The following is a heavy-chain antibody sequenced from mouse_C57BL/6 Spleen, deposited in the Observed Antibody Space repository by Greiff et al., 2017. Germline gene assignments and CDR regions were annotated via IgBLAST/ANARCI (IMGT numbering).Heavy chain of an antibody. V-gene: IGHV1-85*01. CDR1: GYTFTSYD. J-gene: IGHJ2*01. D-gene: IGHD2-1*01. CDR3: AREGGNYEVY. Sequence: VKLVESGPELVKPGASVKLSCKASGYTFTSYDINWVKQRPGQGLEWIGWIYPRDGSTKYNEKFKGKATLTVDTSSSTAYMELHSLTSEDSAVYFCAREGGNYEVYWGQGTTLTVSS. CDR2: IYPRDGST.